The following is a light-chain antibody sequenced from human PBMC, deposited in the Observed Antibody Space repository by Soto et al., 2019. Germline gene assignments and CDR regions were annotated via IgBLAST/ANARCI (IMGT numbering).Light chain of an antibody. CDR3: QQYGSSPPYT. CDR2: GAS. V-gene: IGKV3-20*01. Sequence: EIVLTQSPGTLSLSPGERATLSCRASQSVSSSYLAWYQQKPGQAPRLLIYGASSRATGIPDRFSGSGSGTDFTLTISRLEPEDFAVYYCQQYGSSPPYTFGQLNKLEIK. CDR1: QSVSSSY. J-gene: IGKJ2*01.